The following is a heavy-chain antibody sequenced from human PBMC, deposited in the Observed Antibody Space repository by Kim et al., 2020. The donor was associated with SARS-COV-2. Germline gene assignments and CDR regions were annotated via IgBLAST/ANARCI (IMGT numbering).Heavy chain of an antibody. J-gene: IGHJ6*02. CDR1: GFTFSSYA. CDR2: ISSNGGST. Sequence: GGSLRLSCSASGFTFSSYAMHWVRQAPGKGLEYVSAISSNGGSTYYADSVKGRFTISRDNSKNTLYLQMSSLRAEDTAVYYCVKDRRGYYYSYYYYYGMDVWGQGTTVTVSS. V-gene: IGHV3-64D*09. D-gene: IGHD3-22*01. CDR3: VKDRRGYYYSYYYYYGMDV.